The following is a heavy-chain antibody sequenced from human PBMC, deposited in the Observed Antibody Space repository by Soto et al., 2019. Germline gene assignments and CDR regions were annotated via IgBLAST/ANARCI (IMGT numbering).Heavy chain of an antibody. D-gene: IGHD1-26*01. V-gene: IGHV3-30*03. CDR1: GFTFSSYG. Sequence: QVQLVESGGGVVQPGRYLRLSCAASGFTFSSYGMHWVRQAPGKGLEWVAVISYDGSNKYYADSVKGRFTISRDNSKNTLYLQMNSLRAEDTAVYYCAHFLGGSYDLGPYYYGMDVWGQGTTVTVSS. CDR3: AHFLGGSYDLGPYYYGMDV. J-gene: IGHJ6*02. CDR2: ISYDGSNK.